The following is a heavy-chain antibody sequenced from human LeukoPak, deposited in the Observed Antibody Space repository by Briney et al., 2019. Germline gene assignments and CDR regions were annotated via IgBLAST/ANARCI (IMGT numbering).Heavy chain of an antibody. J-gene: IGHJ4*02. CDR3: ARRNGYSYGYEF. Sequence: GGSLRLSCAASGFTFSSYGMHWVRQAPGKGLEWVAVISYDGSNKYYADSVKGRFTISRDNSKNTLYLQMNSLRAEDTAVYYCARRNGYSYGYEFWGQGTLVTV. CDR1: GFTFSSYG. CDR2: ISYDGSNK. V-gene: IGHV3-30*03. D-gene: IGHD5-18*01.